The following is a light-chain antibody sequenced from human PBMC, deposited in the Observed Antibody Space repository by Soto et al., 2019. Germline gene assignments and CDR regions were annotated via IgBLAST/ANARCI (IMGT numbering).Light chain of an antibody. Sequence: EIVVTQSPGTLSLSSGERATLSCRASQSVSNRYLAWYQQKPGQAPRLLIFGASSRATGIPDRFSGSGSGTDFTLTISRLEPEDFAVYYCQHYGTSSWTFGQGTKVDNK. CDR3: QHYGTSSWT. J-gene: IGKJ1*01. CDR1: QSVSNRY. V-gene: IGKV3-20*01. CDR2: GAS.